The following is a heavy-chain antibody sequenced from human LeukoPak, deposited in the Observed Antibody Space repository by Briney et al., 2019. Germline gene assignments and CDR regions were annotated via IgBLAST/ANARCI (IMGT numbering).Heavy chain of an antibody. CDR3: AKTYYDGSGSLDY. Sequence: SVKVSCKASGGTFSSYAISWVRQAPGQGLEWMGGIIPIFGTANYAQKFQGRVTITADESTSTAYMELSSLRSEDTAVYYCAKTYYDGSGSLDYWGQGTLVTVSS. CDR1: GGTFSSYA. CDR2: IIPIFGTA. J-gene: IGHJ4*02. V-gene: IGHV1-69*01. D-gene: IGHD3-22*01.